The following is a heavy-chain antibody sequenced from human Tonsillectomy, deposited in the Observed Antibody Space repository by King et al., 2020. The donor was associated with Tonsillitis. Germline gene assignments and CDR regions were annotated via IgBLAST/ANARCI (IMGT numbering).Heavy chain of an antibody. Sequence: VQLQESGPGLVKPSQTLSLTCTVSGGSISSGSYYWSWIRQPAGKGLEWIRRIYTSGSTNYNPSLKSRVTISVDTSKNQFSLKLSSVTAADTAVYYCARDGVVRGVIITGDAFDIWGQGTMVTVSS. CDR1: GGSISSGSYY. CDR2: IYTSGST. J-gene: IGHJ3*02. D-gene: IGHD3-10*01. CDR3: ARDGVVRGVIITGDAFDI. V-gene: IGHV4-61*02.